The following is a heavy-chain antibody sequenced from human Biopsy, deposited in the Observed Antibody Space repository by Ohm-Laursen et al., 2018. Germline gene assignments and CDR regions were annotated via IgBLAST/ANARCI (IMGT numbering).Heavy chain of an antibody. CDR1: GGSISSYY. CDR2: IYYSGST. J-gene: IGHJ3*02. Sequence: TLSLTCTVSGGSISSYYWSWIRQPPGKGLEWIGYIYYSGSTNYNPSLKSRVTLSMDTSKRQFSLKLSFVTAADTAVYYCARWTPEYDSSRYYLDAFDIWGQGTKVTVSS. V-gene: IGHV4-59*12. CDR3: ARWTPEYDSSRYYLDAFDI. D-gene: IGHD3-22*01.